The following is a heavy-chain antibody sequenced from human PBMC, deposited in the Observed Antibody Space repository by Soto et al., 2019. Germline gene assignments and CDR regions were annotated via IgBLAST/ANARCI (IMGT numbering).Heavy chain of an antibody. CDR3: ARGNRAIGMITFGGVIANNWFDP. CDR1: GYTFTSYG. CDR2: ISAYNGNT. V-gene: IGHV1-18*01. D-gene: IGHD3-16*02. Sequence: GASVKVSCKASGYTFTSYGISWVRQAPGEGLEWMGWISAYNGNTNYAQKLQGRVTMTTDTSTSTAYMELRSLRSDDTAVYYCARGNRAIGMITFGGVIANNWFDPWGQGTLVTVSS. J-gene: IGHJ5*02.